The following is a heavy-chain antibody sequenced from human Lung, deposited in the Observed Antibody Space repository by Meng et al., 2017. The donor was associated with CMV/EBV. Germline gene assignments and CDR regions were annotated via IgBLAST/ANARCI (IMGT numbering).Heavy chain of an antibody. CDR3: TKGYSGIDVYAFDV. J-gene: IGHJ3*01. CDR1: GFSFSDHY. Sequence: GESLKISCAASGFSFSDHYIDWVRQAPGKGLQWVGRAGNKVSSYSTEFAASVTDRFSSSRDDSENSVYLQMHSLKIEDTAVYYCTKGYSGIDVYAFDVWGRGTKVTVSS. CDR2: AGNKVSSYST. D-gene: IGHD1-26*01. V-gene: IGHV3-72*01.